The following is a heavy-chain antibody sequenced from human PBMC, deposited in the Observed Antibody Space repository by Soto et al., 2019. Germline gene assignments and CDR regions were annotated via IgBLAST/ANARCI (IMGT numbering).Heavy chain of an antibody. CDR1: GYTFTTYY. J-gene: IGHJ4*02. CDR3: ARAGYCSGGTCFHGNCDY. V-gene: IGHV1-46*01. Sequence: QVLLVQSGVGVKRPGASVKVSCKASGYTFTTYYMHWVRQAPGQGLEWLGIINPNGGSTTYAQKFQGRVTMTRDTSTSTVYLELSSLRSEDTAVYYWARAGYCSGGTCFHGNCDYWGQGTLVTVSA. CDR2: INPNGGST. D-gene: IGHD2-15*01.